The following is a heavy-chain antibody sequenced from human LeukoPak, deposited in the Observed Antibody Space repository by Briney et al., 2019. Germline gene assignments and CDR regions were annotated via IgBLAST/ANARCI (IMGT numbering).Heavy chain of an antibody. D-gene: IGHD3-10*01. J-gene: IGHJ4*02. CDR3: ARRPSYGSGSYLFFDY. Sequence: SETLSLTCTVSGGSISSYYWSWIRQPPGKGLEWIGYIYYSGSTNYNPSLKSRVTISVDTSKNQFSLKLSSVTAADTAVYYCARRPSYGSGSYLFFDYWGQGTLVTVSS. CDR2: IYYSGST. V-gene: IGHV4-59*08. CDR1: GGSISSYY.